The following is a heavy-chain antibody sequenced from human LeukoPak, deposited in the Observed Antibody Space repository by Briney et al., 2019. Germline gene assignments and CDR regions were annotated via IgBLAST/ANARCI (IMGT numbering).Heavy chain of an antibody. D-gene: IGHD3-3*01. Sequence: SGGSLRLSCAASGFTLSDHYMDWVRQAPGKGLEWVGRTRNKANSYTTEYAASVEGRFTISRDDSKNSLYLQMNSLKTEDTAVYYCARAYQEGYDFWSGYYTYFDYWGQGTLVTVSS. CDR2: TRNKANSYTT. J-gene: IGHJ4*02. CDR1: GFTLSDHY. V-gene: IGHV3-72*01. CDR3: ARAYQEGYDFWSGYYTYFDY.